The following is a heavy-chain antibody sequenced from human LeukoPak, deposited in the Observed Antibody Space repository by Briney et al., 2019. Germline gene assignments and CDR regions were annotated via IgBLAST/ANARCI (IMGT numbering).Heavy chain of an antibody. D-gene: IGHD2-15*01. Sequence: ASVKVSCKASGYTFTSYGISWVRQAPGQGLEWMGWISAYNGNTNYAQKLQGRVTMTTDTSTSTAYMELRSLRSDDTAVYYCARTGYCSGGSCLTSYHYYYYMDVWGKGTTVTVSS. CDR3: ARTGYCSGGSCLTSYHYYYYMDV. CDR1: GYTFTSYG. J-gene: IGHJ6*03. CDR2: ISAYNGNT. V-gene: IGHV1-18*01.